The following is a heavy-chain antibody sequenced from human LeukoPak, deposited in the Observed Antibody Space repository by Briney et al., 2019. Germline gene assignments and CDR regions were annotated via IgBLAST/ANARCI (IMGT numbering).Heavy chain of an antibody. V-gene: IGHV3-30*02. Sequence: GGSLRLSCAASGFTFSSYGMHWVRQAPGKGLEWVAFIRYDGSNKYYADSVKGRFTISRDNAKNSLYLQMNSLRAEDTAVYYCAREAGVVGATVDAFDIWGQGTMVTVSS. D-gene: IGHD1-26*01. CDR2: IRYDGSNK. CDR1: GFTFSSYG. CDR3: AREAGVVGATVDAFDI. J-gene: IGHJ3*02.